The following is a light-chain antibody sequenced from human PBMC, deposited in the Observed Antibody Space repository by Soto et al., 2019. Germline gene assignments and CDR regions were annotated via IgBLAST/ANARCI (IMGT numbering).Light chain of an antibody. J-gene: IGKJ2*01. CDR3: QQYNNGPPMYT. CDR1: QTVSSSY. CDR2: DTS. Sequence: EIVMTQSPATLSVSPGERVTLSCRASQTVSSSYLAWYQQKPGQAPRLLTYDTSTRASGVPARFSGSGSGTEFTLSIASLQSEDLALYYCQQYNNGPPMYTFGQGTKLEIK. V-gene: IGKV3-15*01.